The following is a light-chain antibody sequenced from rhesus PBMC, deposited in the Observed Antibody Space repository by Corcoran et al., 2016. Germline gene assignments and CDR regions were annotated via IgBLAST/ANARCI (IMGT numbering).Light chain of an antibody. J-gene: IGKJ1*01. Sequence: DIQMTQSPSSLSASVGDRVTITCRASQCISSYLAWYQQKPGKAPKLLIYAASTLQSGGPSRFSGSGSGTDFTRTSSSLQPKDFATYDCQQHNSYPRTFGQGTKVEIK. CDR3: QQHNSYPRT. CDR1: QCISSY. CDR2: AAS. V-gene: IGKV1-25*01.